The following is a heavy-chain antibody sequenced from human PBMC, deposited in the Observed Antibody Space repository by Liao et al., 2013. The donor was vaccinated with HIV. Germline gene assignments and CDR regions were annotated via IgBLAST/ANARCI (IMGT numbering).Heavy chain of an antibody. V-gene: IGHV4-61*02. Sequence: QVQLQESGPGLVKPSQTLSLTCSVSGGSITSGSYYWGWIRQPAGKGLEWIGRIFPSGYTNYNPSLKSRVTISVDTSKNLFSLKLSSVTAADTAVYYCARHIAGSDHYYYFHMDVWGNGTTVTSP. D-gene: IGHD2-21*01. J-gene: IGHJ6*03. CDR1: GGSITSGSYY. CDR2: IFPSGYT. CDR3: ARHIAGSDHYYYFHMDV.